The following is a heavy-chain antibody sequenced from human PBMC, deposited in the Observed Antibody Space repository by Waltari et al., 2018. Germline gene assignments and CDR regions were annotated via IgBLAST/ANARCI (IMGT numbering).Heavy chain of an antibody. J-gene: IGHJ3*02. V-gene: IGHV4-59*01. CDR1: GGSISSYY. CDR3: ARERRGIVATPTGDAFDI. Sequence: QVQLQESGPGLVKPSETLSLTCTVSGGSISSYYWSWIRQPPGKGLEWIGYIYYSGSTNYNPALKSRVTISVDTSKNQFSLKLSSLTAADTAVYYCARERRGIVATPTGDAFDIWGQGTMVTVSS. D-gene: IGHD5-12*01. CDR2: IYYSGST.